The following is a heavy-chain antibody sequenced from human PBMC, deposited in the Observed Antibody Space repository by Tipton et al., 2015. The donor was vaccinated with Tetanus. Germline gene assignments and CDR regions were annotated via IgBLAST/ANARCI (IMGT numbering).Heavy chain of an antibody. CDR2: LSHDGGNI. D-gene: IGHD1-14*01. J-gene: IGHJ4*02. Sequence: SLRLSCVASGFTFSHFAVSWVRRVPGRGLEWVSSLSHDGGNIYYADFARGRFTISRDNSKNTLFLQMDDLRAEDTAIYYCEAQRTSEDFWGQGTLVTASS. CDR3: EAQRTSEDF. CDR1: GFTFSHFA. V-gene: IGHV3-23*01.